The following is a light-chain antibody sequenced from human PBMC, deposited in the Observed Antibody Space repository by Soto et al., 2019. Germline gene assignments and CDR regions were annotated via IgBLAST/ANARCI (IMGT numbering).Light chain of an antibody. V-gene: IGLV2-14*01. CDR3: TSYTSTTTYV. Sequence: QSALTQPASVSGSPGQSITISCTGTSTDVGDSNHVSWYQHHPGKAPKLIIYEVSYRPSGVSNRFSGSKSAYTASLTISGLQAEDEADYYCTSYTSTTTYVFGTGTKVTVL. CDR1: STDVGDSNH. J-gene: IGLJ1*01. CDR2: EVS.